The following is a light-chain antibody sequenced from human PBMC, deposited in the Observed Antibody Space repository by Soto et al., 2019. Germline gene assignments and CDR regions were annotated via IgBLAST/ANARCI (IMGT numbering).Light chain of an antibody. CDR3: SSYAGSNYVV. CDR1: SSDVGGYNY. Sequence: QSALTQPPSASGSPGQSVTISCTGTSSDVGGYNYVSWYQQHPGKAPKLMIYDVSKRPSGVPDRFSGSKSGNTASLTVSGLQAEDEADYYCSSYAGSNYVVFGGGTMVTVL. J-gene: IGLJ2*01. V-gene: IGLV2-8*01. CDR2: DVS.